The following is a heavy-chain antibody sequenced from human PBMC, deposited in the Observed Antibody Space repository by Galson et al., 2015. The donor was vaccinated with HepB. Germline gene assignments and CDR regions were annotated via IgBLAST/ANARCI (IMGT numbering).Heavy chain of an antibody. J-gene: IGHJ3*02. CDR3: ASSHYESSGYFTAFDI. Sequence: SVKVSCKASGYTFTTYVIHWVRQAPGQRLQWMGWINAGNGDTKYLQKLQDRVTITRDTSASTAHMELSSLRSEDTAVYYCASSHYESSGYFTAFDIWGQGTLVTVSS. V-gene: IGHV1-3*01. D-gene: IGHD3-22*01. CDR2: INAGNGDT. CDR1: GYTFTTYV.